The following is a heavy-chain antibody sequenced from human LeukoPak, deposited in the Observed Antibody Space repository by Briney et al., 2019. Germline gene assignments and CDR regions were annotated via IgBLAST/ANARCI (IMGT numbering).Heavy chain of an antibody. CDR1: GFTFSSYA. D-gene: IGHD2-15*01. CDR2: ISYDGSNK. J-gene: IGHJ6*02. V-gene: IGHV3-30-3*01. Sequence: GGSLRLSCAASGFTFSSYAMRWVRQAPGKGLEWVAVISYDGSNKYYADSVKGRFTISRDNSKNTLYLQMNSLRAEDTAVYYCARSGSSPLFYYGMDVWGQGTTVTVSS. CDR3: ARSGSSPLFYYGMDV.